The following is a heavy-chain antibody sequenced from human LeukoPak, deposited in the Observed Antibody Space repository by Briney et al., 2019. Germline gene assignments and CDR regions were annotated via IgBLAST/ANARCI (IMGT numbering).Heavy chain of an antibody. CDR1: GFTFSSYA. CDR2: ISGSGGST. Sequence: GGFLRLSCAASGFTFSSYAMSWARQAPGKGLEWVSAISGSGGSTYYADSAKGRFTISRDNSKNTLYLQMNSLRAEDTAVYYCAPQALRFFNRNPWGQGTLVTVSS. V-gene: IGHV3-23*01. CDR3: APQALRFFNRNP. J-gene: IGHJ5*02. D-gene: IGHD3-3*01.